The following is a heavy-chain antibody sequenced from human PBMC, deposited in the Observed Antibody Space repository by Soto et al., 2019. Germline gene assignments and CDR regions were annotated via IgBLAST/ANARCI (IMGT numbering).Heavy chain of an antibody. CDR2: INHSGST. Sequence: SETLSLTCAVYGGSFSGYYWSWIRQPPGKGLEWIGEINHSGSTNYNPSLKSRVTISVDTSKNQFSLKLSSVTAADTAVYYCARVGIVGVLDRCYYYGMDVWGQGTTVTVSS. D-gene: IGHD1-26*01. V-gene: IGHV4-34*01. CDR1: GGSFSGYY. CDR3: ARVGIVGVLDRCYYYGMDV. J-gene: IGHJ6*02.